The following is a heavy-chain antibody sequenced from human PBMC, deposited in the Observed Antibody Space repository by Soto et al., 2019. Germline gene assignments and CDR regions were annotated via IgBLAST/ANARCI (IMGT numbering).Heavy chain of an antibody. CDR2: IYSGGST. V-gene: IGHV3-53*04. J-gene: IGHJ4*02. CDR3: AREVKGFTMVRGEYYFDY. CDR1: GFTVSSNY. D-gene: IGHD3-10*01. Sequence: GGSLRLSCAASGFTVSSNYMSWVRQAPGKGLEWVSVIYSGGSTYYADSVKGRFTISRHNSKNTLYLQMNSLRAEDTAVYYCAREVKGFTMVRGEYYFDYWGQGTLVTVSS.